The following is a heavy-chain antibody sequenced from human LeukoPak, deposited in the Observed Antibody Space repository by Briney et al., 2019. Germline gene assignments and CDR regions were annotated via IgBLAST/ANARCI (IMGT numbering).Heavy chain of an antibody. CDR2: IKQDGSEK. D-gene: IGHD3-22*01. CDR1: GFTFSSYW. J-gene: IGHJ4*02. CDR3: ARGGNYYDSSGYYEFDY. V-gene: IGHV3-7*03. Sequence: AGGSLRLSCAASGFTFSSYWMSWVRQAPGKGLEWVANIKQDGSEKYYVDSVKGRFTTSRDNAKNSLYLQMNSLRAEDTAVYYCARGGNYYDSSGYYEFDYWGQGTLVTVSS.